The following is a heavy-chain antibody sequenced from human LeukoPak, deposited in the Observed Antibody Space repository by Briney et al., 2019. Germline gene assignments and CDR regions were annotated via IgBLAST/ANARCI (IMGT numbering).Heavy chain of an antibody. CDR3: AGNRPGDY. D-gene: IGHD4-23*01. CDR1: GGSISSYY. J-gene: IGHJ4*02. V-gene: IGHV4-59*12. CDR2: IYYSGST. Sequence: SETLSLTCTVSGGSISSYYWSWIRQPPGKGLEWIGYIYYSGSTNYNPSLKSRVAISVDTSKNQFSLKVSSVTAADTAAYYCAGNRPGDYWGQGTLVTVSS.